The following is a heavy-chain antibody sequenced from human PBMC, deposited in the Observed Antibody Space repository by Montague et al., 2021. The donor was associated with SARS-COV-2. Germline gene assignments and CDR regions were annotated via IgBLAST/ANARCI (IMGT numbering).Heavy chain of an antibody. CDR1: GFTFSSYA. CDR2: ISGSGGST. D-gene: IGHD2-15*01. V-gene: IGHV3-23*01. Sequence: SLSLSFSASGFTFSSYAMSWVRQAPGKGLEWVSAISGSGGSTYYADSVKGRLTISRDNSKNTLYLQMNSLRAEDTAVYYCAKRYCSGGSCYSGFDPWGQGTLVTVSS. J-gene: IGHJ5*02. CDR3: AKRYCSGGSCYSGFDP.